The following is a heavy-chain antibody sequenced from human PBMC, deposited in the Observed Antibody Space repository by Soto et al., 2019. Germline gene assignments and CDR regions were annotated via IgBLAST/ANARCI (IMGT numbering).Heavy chain of an antibody. D-gene: IGHD3-9*01. V-gene: IGHV4-4*02. CDR1: GGSISRSNW. J-gene: IGHJ4*02. CDR2: IYHSGST. CDR3: ARSITFDWLSFDN. Sequence: PTETPSLTCAVSGGSISRSNWWSWVRQPPGKGLEWIGEIYHSGSTNYHPSLKSRVTISVDKSKNQFSLKLTSLTAADTAVYYCARSITFDWLSFDNWRQGTLVTRSS.